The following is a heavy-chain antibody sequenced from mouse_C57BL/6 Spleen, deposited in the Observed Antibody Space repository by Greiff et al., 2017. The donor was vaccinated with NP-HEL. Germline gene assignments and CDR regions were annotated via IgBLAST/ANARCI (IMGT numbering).Heavy chain of an antibody. V-gene: IGHV10-3*01. CDR2: IRSKSSNYAT. J-gene: IGHJ2*01. CDR1: GFTFNTYA. D-gene: IGHD3-1*01. CDR3: VREGRHSSGYGYFDY. Sequence: EVQLVESGGGLVQPKGSLKLSCAASGFTFNTYAMHWVRQAPGKGLEWVARIRSKSSNYATYYADSVKDRFTISRDDSQSMLYLQMNNLKTEDTAMYYCVREGRHSSGYGYFDYWGQGTTLTVSS.